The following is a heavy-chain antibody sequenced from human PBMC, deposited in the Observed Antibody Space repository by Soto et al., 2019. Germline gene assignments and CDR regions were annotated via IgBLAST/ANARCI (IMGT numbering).Heavy chain of an antibody. Sequence: QAQLEQSGGEVKKPGSSVKVSCKASRVAFNKFIVTWERQAPGLGLEWVGGIIPVFGTANYAQKFQGRVTITADESTSTSYMEVNNLRSEDTAVYYCAKVRYSSPMGYYYGMDVWGQGTTVTVSS. CDR2: IIPVFGTA. V-gene: IGHV1-69*01. CDR3: AKVRYSSPMGYYYGMDV. J-gene: IGHJ6*02. CDR1: RVAFNKFI. D-gene: IGHD2-2*01.